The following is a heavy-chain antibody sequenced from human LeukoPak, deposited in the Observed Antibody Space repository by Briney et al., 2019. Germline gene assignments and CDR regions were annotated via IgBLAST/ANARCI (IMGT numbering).Heavy chain of an antibody. Sequence: ASVKVSCKASGGTFSSYAISWVRQAPGQGLEWMGRIIPILGIANYAQKFQGRVTITADKSTSTAYMELSSLRSEDTAVYYCARGVDSSGYYYWGQGTLVTVSS. V-gene: IGHV1-69*04. D-gene: IGHD3-22*01. CDR2: IIPILGIA. J-gene: IGHJ4*02. CDR1: GGTFSSYA. CDR3: ARGVDSSGYYY.